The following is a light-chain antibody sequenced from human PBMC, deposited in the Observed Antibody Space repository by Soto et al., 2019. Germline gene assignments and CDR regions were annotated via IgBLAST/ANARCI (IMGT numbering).Light chain of an antibody. Sequence: DIPLTQSPSFLSASVGDRVTITCRASQGISSYLAWYQQKPGKAPKLLIYAASTLQSGVLSRFSGSGSGPEFTLIIISLQPEDFATYYCQQLNSYPFTFVPGTKVDIK. CDR1: QGISSY. V-gene: IGKV1-9*01. CDR3: QQLNSYPFT. J-gene: IGKJ3*01. CDR2: AAS.